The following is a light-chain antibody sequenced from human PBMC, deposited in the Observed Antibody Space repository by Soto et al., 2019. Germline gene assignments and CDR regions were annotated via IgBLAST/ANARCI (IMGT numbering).Light chain of an antibody. CDR1: QSVSIN. Sequence: EMVMTQSPVTLSVSPGERATLSCRASQSVSINLAWYQQKPGQAPRLLIHDASTRATGIPVRFSGSGSGTEFTLTISSLQSEHFAVYYCQQYNYWPTFGQGTKVEIK. CDR3: QQYNYWPT. V-gene: IGKV3-15*01. CDR2: DAS. J-gene: IGKJ1*01.